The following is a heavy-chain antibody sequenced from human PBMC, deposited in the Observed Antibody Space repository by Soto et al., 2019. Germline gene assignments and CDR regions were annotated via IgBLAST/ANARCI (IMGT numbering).Heavy chain of an antibody. Sequence: QVQLVESGGGVVQPGRSLRLSCAASGFTFSSYGMHWVRQAPGKGLEWVAVIWYDGSNKYYADSVKGRFTISRDNSKNTLYLQMNRLRAEDTAVYYCARDRGVPAAFHGMDVWGQGTTVTVSS. V-gene: IGHV3-33*01. CDR2: IWYDGSNK. D-gene: IGHD2-2*01. CDR1: GFTFSSYG. J-gene: IGHJ6*02. CDR3: ARDRGVPAAFHGMDV.